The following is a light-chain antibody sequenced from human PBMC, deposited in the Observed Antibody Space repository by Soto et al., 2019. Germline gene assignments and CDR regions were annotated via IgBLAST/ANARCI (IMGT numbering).Light chain of an antibody. CDR1: NIGTKS. V-gene: IGLV3-21*02. J-gene: IGLJ2*01. Sequence: SYELTQPPAVSVAPGQTARITCGGDNIGTKSVHWYQQKAGQAPVLVVYDDSDRPSGISERLSGSNSGNTATLTISTVEAGDEADYYCQVWDGSTDQAVFAGGTKLTVL. CDR3: QVWDGSTDQAV. CDR2: DDS.